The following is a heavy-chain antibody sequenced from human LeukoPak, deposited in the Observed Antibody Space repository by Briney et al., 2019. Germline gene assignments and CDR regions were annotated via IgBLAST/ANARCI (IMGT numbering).Heavy chain of an antibody. J-gene: IGHJ3*02. D-gene: IGHD2-21*01. Sequence: PGGSLRLSCAASGFTFSNNALSWVRQAPGKGLEGVSVISGSGGSTYYADSVKGRFTISRDNSKNTLYLRMDSLRAGDTAVYYCARGRLRVIDAFDIWGQGTMVTVSS. V-gene: IGHV3-23*01. CDR2: ISGSGGST. CDR3: ARGRLRVIDAFDI. CDR1: GFTFSNNA.